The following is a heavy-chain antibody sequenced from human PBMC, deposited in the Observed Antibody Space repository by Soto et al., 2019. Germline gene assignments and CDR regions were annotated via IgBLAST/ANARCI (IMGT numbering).Heavy chain of an antibody. V-gene: IGHV1-2*02. CDR2: INPNSGGT. CDR1: GYSFSDYY. J-gene: IGHJ5*01. CDR3: ARRSSGWSDS. D-gene: IGHD6-19*01. Sequence: QVQLVQSGAEVKNPGASVKVSCKASGYSFSDYYLHWVRQAPGQGLEWMGWINPNSGGTNYAQKFQGRATMTRDTSISTAYMELSSLTSDDTAMYYCARRSSGWSDSWGQGTLVTVSS.